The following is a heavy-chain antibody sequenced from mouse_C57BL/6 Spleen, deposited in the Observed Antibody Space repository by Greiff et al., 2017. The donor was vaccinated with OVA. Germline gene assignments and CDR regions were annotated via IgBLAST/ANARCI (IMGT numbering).Heavy chain of an antibody. V-gene: IGHV1-64*01. D-gene: IGHD1-1*01. CDR2: IHPNSGST. J-gene: IGHJ4*01. CDR3: AREYGSSLYAMDY. Sequence: QVQLQQPGAELVKPGASVKLSCKASGYTFTSYWMHWVKQRPGPGLEWIGMIHPNSGSTNYNEKFTSKATLTVDKSSSTAYMQLSSMTSEDSAVYYCAREYGSSLYAMDYWGQGTSVTVSS. CDR1: GYTFTSYW.